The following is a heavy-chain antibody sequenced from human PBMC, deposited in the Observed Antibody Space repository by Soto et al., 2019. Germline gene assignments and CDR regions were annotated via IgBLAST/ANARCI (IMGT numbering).Heavy chain of an antibody. CDR1: GGSISSYY. Sequence: SETLSLTCTVSGGSISSYYWSWIRQPPGKGLEWIGYIYYSGSTNYNPSLKSRVTISVDTSKNQFSLKLSSVTAADTAVYYCARTVSGSYYYYGMDVWGQGTTVTVSS. CDR2: IYYSGST. J-gene: IGHJ6*02. V-gene: IGHV4-59*01. CDR3: ARTVSGSYYYYGMDV. D-gene: IGHD1-26*01.